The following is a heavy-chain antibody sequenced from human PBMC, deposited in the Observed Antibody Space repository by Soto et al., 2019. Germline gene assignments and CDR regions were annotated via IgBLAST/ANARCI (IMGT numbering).Heavy chain of an antibody. CDR2: IFPIDSDT. J-gene: IGHJ3*01. CDR1: GYTFTRNW. CDR3: ATPGGRDFNAFDV. Sequence: GESLKISCKGSGYTFTRNWIGWVRQMPGKGLGWMGIIFPIDSDTRYSPSSQGQVTISADNSISTAYLQWSSLKASDTAIYYCATPGGRDFNAFDVWGQGTMVPVSS. D-gene: IGHD2-21*02. V-gene: IGHV5-51*01.